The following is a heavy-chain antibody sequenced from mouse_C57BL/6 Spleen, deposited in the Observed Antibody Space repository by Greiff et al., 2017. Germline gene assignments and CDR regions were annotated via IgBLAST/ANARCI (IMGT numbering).Heavy chain of an antibody. CDR2: ISSGSSTI. D-gene: IGHD1-1*01. J-gene: IGHJ1*03. V-gene: IGHV5-17*01. Sequence: EVQLVESGGGLVKPGGSLKLSCAASGFTFSDYGMHWVRQAPEKGLEWVAYISSGSSTIYYADTVKGRFIISRDNAKNTLFLQMTSLRSEDTAMXYCARRNYYGSPWYFDVWGTGTTVTVSS. CDR3: ARRNYYGSPWYFDV. CDR1: GFTFSDYG.